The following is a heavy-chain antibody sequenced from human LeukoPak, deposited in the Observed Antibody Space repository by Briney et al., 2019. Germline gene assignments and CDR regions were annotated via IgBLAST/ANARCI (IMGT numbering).Heavy chain of an antibody. J-gene: IGHJ4*02. CDR2: ISWNGGNT. CDR1: GFTFDVYA. CDR3: ARDHNYAFDN. D-gene: IGHD1-1*01. V-gene: IGHV3-9*01. Sequence: GRSLRLSCAASGFTFDVYAMHWVRQAPGKGLEWVSSISWNGGNTGYADSVKGRFTISRDNAKNSLYLQMNSLRVEDTAVYYCARDHNYAFDNWGQGTLVTVSS.